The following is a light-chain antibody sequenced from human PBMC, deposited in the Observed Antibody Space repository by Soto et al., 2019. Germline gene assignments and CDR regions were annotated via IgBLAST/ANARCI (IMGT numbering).Light chain of an antibody. J-gene: IGKJ5*01. CDR3: QQYNNWPPIT. V-gene: IGKV3-15*01. CDR2: GAS. CDR1: QSVSSS. Sequence: EIVMTQSPATLSVSPGERATLSCRASQSVSSSLAWYQQKPGQAPRLLVYGASTRATGVPARFSGSGSGTEFTLTISSMPAEDFAVYYCQQYNNWPPITFGQGTRLEIK.